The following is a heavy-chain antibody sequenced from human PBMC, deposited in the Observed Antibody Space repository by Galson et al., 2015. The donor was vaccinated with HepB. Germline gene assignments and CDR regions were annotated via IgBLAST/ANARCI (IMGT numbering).Heavy chain of an antibody. J-gene: IGHJ4*02. CDR3: SREGWVNTDMGY. V-gene: IGHV3-53*01. CDR1: GITVSNNY. Sequence: SLRLSCAASGITVSNNYMSWVRQAPGKGLEWVSVIYIGGKTDYADSVKGRFTISRDNSQNTLYLQMNSLRAEDTAVYCCSREGWVNTDMGYWGQGALVTVSS. CDR2: IYIGGKT. D-gene: IGHD5-18*01.